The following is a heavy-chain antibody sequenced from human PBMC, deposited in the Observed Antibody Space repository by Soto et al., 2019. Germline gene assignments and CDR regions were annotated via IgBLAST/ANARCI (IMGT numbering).Heavy chain of an antibody. V-gene: IGHV3-74*01. CDR3: AKGPTSSTYYDFWSGYHYYFDY. Sequence: PGGSLRLSCAASGFTFSSYWMHWVRQAPGKGLVWVSRITPDGSATSYADSVKGRFTISRDNAKNTLYLQMNSLRAEDTAVYYCAKGPTSSTYYDFWSGYHYYFDYWGQGTLVTVSS. CDR1: GFTFSSYW. D-gene: IGHD3-3*01. J-gene: IGHJ4*02. CDR2: ITPDGSAT.